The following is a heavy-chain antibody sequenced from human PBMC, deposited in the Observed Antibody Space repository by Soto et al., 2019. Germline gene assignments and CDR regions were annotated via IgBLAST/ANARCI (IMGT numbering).Heavy chain of an antibody. CDR2: ISANSGNT. D-gene: IGHD2-21*02. CDR1: GFGLSTYA. V-gene: IGHV3-23*01. Sequence: ELQLLETGGGFVQPGGSLSLSCTASGFGLSTYAISCVRQAPGKGLEWVSVISANSGNTDYADSVKGRFTISRDKSENTVFLQMNRLRAEDTAVYYCALPSCGGDCYSPFAYWGQGTLVTVSS. CDR3: ALPSCGGDCYSPFAY. J-gene: IGHJ4*02.